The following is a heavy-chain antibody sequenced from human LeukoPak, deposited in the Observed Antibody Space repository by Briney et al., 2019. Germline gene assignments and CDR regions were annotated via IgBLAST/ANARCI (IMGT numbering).Heavy chain of an antibody. D-gene: IGHD6-13*01. Sequence: ASVKVSCKASGYTFTGHAMHWVRQAPGQRLEWMGWINAGNGETKYSQKFQGRVTITGDTSASAAYMELTSLRSEDAAVYYCARGSSSWPYYLDYWGQGTLVTVSS. CDR1: GYTFTGHA. V-gene: IGHV1-3*01. J-gene: IGHJ4*02. CDR3: ARGSSSWPYYLDY. CDR2: INAGNGET.